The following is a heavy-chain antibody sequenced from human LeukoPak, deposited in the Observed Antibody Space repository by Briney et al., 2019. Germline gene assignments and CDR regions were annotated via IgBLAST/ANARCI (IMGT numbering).Heavy chain of an antibody. D-gene: IGHD2-15*01. J-gene: IGHJ5*02. CDR3: ARGAPCSGGSCYSDWFDP. CDR2: IYYSGST. Sequence: PSETLSLTCTVSGGSISSYYWSWIRQPPVKGLEWIGYIYYSGSTNYNPSLKSRVTISVDTSKNQFSLKLSSVTAADTAVYYCARGAPCSGGSCYSDWFDPWGQGTLVTVSS. CDR1: GGSISSYY. V-gene: IGHV4-59*01.